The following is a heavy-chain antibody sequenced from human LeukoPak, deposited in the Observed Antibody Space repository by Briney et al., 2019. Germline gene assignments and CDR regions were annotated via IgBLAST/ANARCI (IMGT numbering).Heavy chain of an antibody. Sequence: SETLSLTCTVSGGSISSYYWSWIRQPPGKGLEWIGYIYYSGSTNYNPSLKSRVTISVDTSKNQFSLKLSSVTAADTAVYYCARGYGDYYFDYWGQGTLVTVTS. CDR2: IYYSGST. CDR1: GGSISSYY. CDR3: ARGYGDYYFDY. J-gene: IGHJ4*02. D-gene: IGHD4-17*01. V-gene: IGHV4-59*01.